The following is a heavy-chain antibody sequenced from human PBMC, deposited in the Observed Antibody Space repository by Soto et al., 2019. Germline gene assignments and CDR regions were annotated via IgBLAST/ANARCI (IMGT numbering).Heavy chain of an antibody. D-gene: IGHD3-22*01. Sequence: SETLSLTCAVSGGSISSSNWWSWVRQPPGKGLEWIGEIYHSGSTNYNPSLKSRVTISVDKSKNQFSLKLSSVTAADTAVYYCARDRAEYYYDSSAYYTYYYGMAVWGQGTTVTVSS. CDR2: IYHSGST. CDR3: ARDRAEYYYDSSAYYTYYYGMAV. V-gene: IGHV4-4*02. J-gene: IGHJ6*02. CDR1: GGSISSSNW.